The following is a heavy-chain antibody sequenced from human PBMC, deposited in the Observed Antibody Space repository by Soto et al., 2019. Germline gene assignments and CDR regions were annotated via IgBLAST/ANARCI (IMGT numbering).Heavy chain of an antibody. Sequence: GGSLRLSCAASGFTFSSYSMNWVRQAPGKGLEWVSYISSSSGTIYYADSVKGRFTISRDNAKNSLYLQMNSLRPEDTAVYYCAEGYGAFAYWGQGTLVTVSS. J-gene: IGHJ4*02. V-gene: IGHV3-48*01. D-gene: IGHD4-17*01. CDR3: AEGYGAFAY. CDR2: ISSSSGTI. CDR1: GFTFSSYS.